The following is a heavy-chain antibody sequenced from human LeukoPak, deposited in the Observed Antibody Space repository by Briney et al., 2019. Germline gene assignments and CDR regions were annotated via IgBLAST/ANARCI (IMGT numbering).Heavy chain of an antibody. CDR3: ARGGWITIFGVAPNY. V-gene: IGHV1-2*02. D-gene: IGHD3-3*01. CDR1: GYTFTGSY. Sequence: ASVKVSCKASGYTFTGSYMHWVRQAPGQGLEWMGWINPNSGGTNYAQKFQGRVTMTRDTSISTAYMELSKLRSDDTAVYYCARGGWITIFGVAPNYWGQGTLVTVSS. J-gene: IGHJ4*02. CDR2: INPNSGGT.